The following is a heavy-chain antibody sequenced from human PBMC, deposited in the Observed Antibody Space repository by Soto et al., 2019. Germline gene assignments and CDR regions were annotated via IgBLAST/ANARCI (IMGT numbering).Heavy chain of an antibody. CDR2: IYQTWTT. CDR1: GGSISPYY. Sequence: QVQLQEAGPGLVKPSETLSLTCIVSGGSISPYYWSWIRQPPGKGLEWIGYIYQTWTTNYNPSLTRRASISLYTSKRQFSLDLTSVTAADTATYYCERGDGWTPLEFPYWGQGTLLTVSS. CDR3: ERGDGWTPLEFPY. D-gene: IGHD6-19*01. V-gene: IGHV4-59*01. J-gene: IGHJ4*02.